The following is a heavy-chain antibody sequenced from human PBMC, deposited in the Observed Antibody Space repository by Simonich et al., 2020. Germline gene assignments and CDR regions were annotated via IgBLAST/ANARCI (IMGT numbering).Heavy chain of an antibody. D-gene: IGHD6-13*01. CDR3: ARVGYSNYYYYGMDV. CDR1: GYSISSGYY. CDR2: IYHSGGT. V-gene: IGHV4-38-2*01. J-gene: IGHJ6*02. Sequence: QVQLQESGPGLVKPSETLSLTCAVSGYSISSGYYWGWIRQPPGNGLEWIGSIYHSGGTYYNPSLKSRVTISVDTAKNQFSLKLSSVTAADTAVYYCARVGYSNYYYYGMDVWGQGTTVTVSS.